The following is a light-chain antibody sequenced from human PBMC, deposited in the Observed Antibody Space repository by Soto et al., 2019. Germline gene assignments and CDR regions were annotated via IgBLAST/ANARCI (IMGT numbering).Light chain of an antibody. Sequence: QLVLTQPPSVSGAPGQRVTISCTGSSSNIGAGYDVHWYQQLPGTAPKLLIYGNINRPSGVPDRFSGSRSDTSASLAITGLQAEDEADYYCQSYDSSLSAVFGGGTKLPVL. CDR1: SSNIGAGYD. CDR2: GNI. J-gene: IGLJ2*01. CDR3: QSYDSSLSAV. V-gene: IGLV1-40*01.